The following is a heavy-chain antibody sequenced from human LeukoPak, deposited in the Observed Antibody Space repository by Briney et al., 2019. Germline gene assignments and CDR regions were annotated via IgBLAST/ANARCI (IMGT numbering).Heavy chain of an antibody. J-gene: IGHJ4*02. D-gene: IGHD2-15*01. CDR2: ISGSGGST. V-gene: IGHV3-23*01. CDR1: GFTFKNFG. CDR3: AKVMVVATAFDY. Sequence: PGGSLRLSCAASGFTFKNFGMNWLRQAPGKGLEWVSGISGSGGSTFYADSVKGRFSVSRDNSKNTLYLQMNSRRAEHTAVFYCAKVMVVATAFDYWGEGTLVTV.